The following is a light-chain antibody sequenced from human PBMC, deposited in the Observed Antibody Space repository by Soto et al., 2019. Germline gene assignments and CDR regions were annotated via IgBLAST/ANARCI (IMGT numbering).Light chain of an antibody. Sequence: EIVMTQSPATLSVSPGERATLSCRASQSVSSNLAWYQQNPGQAHRLLIYGASTRATGIPARFSGSGSGTEFTLTISSLQSEDFAVYYCQQYNNWPPLTFGGGTQVEIK. V-gene: IGKV3-15*01. J-gene: IGKJ4*01. CDR2: GAS. CDR3: QQYNNWPPLT. CDR1: QSVSSN.